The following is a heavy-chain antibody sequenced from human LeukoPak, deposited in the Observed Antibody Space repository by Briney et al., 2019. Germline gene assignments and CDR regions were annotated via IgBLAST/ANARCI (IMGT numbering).Heavy chain of an antibody. V-gene: IGHV4-59*12. CDR2: IYYSGST. D-gene: IGHD5-24*01. Sequence: SETLSLTCAVSGGSISSYYWSWIRQPPGKGLEWIGYIYYSGSTNYNPSLKSRVTISVDTSKNQFSLKLSSVTAADTAVYYCARSRRWLHIDYWGQGTLVTVSS. CDR1: GGSISSYY. J-gene: IGHJ4*02. CDR3: ARSRRWLHIDY.